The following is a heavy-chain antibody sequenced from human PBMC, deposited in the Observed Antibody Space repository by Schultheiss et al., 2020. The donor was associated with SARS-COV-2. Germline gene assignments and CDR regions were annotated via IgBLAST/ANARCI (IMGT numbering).Heavy chain of an antibody. Sequence: SETLSLTCAVYGVSFSGYYWGWIRQPPGKGLEWIGSIYHSGSTYYNPSLKSRVTISVDTSKNQFSLKLSSVTAADTAVYYCASYRGYSYGYVDAFDIWGQGTMVTVSS. J-gene: IGHJ3*02. CDR1: GVSFSGYY. D-gene: IGHD5-18*01. CDR2: IYHSGST. CDR3: ASYRGYSYGYVDAFDI. V-gene: IGHV4-38-2*01.